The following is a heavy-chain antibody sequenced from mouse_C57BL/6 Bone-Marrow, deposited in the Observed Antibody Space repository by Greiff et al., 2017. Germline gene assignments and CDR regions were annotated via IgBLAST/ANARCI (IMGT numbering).Heavy chain of an antibody. CDR2: IYPGSGST. CDR3: ARVDLITTAVAPLYFDY. J-gene: IGHJ2*01. D-gene: IGHD1-1*01. CDR1: GYTFTSYW. Sequence: QVQLQQPGAELVKPGASVKMSCKASGYTFTSYWITWVKQRPGQGLEWIGDIYPGSGSTNYNEKFKSKATLTVDTSSSTAYMQLSSLTSEDSAVYYCARVDLITTAVAPLYFDYWGQGTTLTVTS. V-gene: IGHV1-55*01.